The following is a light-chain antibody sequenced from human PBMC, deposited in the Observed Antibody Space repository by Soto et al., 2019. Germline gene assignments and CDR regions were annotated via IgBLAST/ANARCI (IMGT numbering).Light chain of an antibody. CDR2: NNN. J-gene: IGLJ1*01. V-gene: IGLV1-44*01. CDR1: SSNIGSGT. Sequence: QSVLTQPPSVSGTPGQRVTISCSGSSSNIGSGTVNWYQQVPGTAPKLLIYNNNQWPSGVPDRFSGSKSGTSGSLAISGLQSEDGADYYCASWDDSLNGLYVFGTGTKLTVL. CDR3: ASWDDSLNGLYV.